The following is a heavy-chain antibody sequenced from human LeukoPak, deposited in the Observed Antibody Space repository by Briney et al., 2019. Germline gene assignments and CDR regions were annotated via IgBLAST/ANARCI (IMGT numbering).Heavy chain of an antibody. J-gene: IGHJ6*03. CDR1: GFTFSSYS. Sequence: PGGSLRLSCAASGFTFSSYSMNWVHQAPGKGLEWVSSISSSSYIYYADSVKGRFTISRDNAKNSLYLQMNSLRAEDTAVYYCARDYGSGSYYYYYYMDVWGKGTTVTVSS. D-gene: IGHD3-10*01. V-gene: IGHV3-21*01. CDR3: ARDYGSGSYYYYYYMDV. CDR2: ISSSSYI.